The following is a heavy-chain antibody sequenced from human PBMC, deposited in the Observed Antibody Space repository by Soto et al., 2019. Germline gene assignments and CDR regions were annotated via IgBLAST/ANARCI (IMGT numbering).Heavy chain of an antibody. CDR2: LSSSSTYI. V-gene: IGHV3-21*01. CDR1: GFTFSSYN. Sequence: EVQLVESGGGLVKPGGSLRLSCAASGFTFSSYNMNWVRQAPGKGLEWVSSLSSSSTYIYYADSVKSRFTNSRDNAKNSLYLQMNGLRAGDTAVYYCAGGGMSYGDYRSMDVCVKGTTVTVSS. CDR3: AGGGMSYGDYRSMDV. D-gene: IGHD4-17*01. J-gene: IGHJ6*03.